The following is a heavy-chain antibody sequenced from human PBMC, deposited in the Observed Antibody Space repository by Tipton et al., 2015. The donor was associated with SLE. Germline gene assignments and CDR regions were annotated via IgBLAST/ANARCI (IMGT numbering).Heavy chain of an antibody. V-gene: IGHV4-39*07. CDR3: ARRGVGAIDY. J-gene: IGHJ4*02. CDR1: GGSISSSSYY. CDR2: IYYSGST. D-gene: IGHD1-26*01. Sequence: LRLSCTVSGGSISSSSYYWGWIRQPPGKGLEWIGSIYYSGSTYYNPSLKSRVTISVDTSKNQFSLKLSSVTAADTAVYYCARRGVGAIDYWGQGTLVTVSS.